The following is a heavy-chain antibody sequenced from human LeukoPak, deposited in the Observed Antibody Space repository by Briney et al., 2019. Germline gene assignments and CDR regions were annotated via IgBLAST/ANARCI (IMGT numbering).Heavy chain of an antibody. V-gene: IGHV3-30*18. CDR1: GFTFSSYG. CDR3: AKDRAYCGGDCYSTGDY. Sequence: PGGSLRLSCAASGFTFSSYGMHWVRQAPGKGLEWVAVISYDGSNKYYADSVKGRFTISRDNSKNTLYLQMNSLRAEDTAVYYCAKDRAYCGGDCYSTGDYWGQGTLVTVSS. D-gene: IGHD2-21*02. CDR2: ISYDGSNK. J-gene: IGHJ4*02.